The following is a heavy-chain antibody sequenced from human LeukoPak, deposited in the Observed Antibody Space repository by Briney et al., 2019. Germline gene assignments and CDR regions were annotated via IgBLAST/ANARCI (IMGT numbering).Heavy chain of an antibody. CDR3: ARTFYDTLDSDAFDF. Sequence: GASLKVSCKASGYTFTGYYMHWVRQAPGQGLEWMGWINPDSGGTNNAQKFQGRVTMTRDTSISTAYMELSRLGSDDTAVYYCARTFYDTLDSDAFDFWGQGTMVIVS. V-gene: IGHV1-2*02. CDR1: GYTFTGYY. CDR2: INPDSGGT. D-gene: IGHD2/OR15-2a*01. J-gene: IGHJ3*01.